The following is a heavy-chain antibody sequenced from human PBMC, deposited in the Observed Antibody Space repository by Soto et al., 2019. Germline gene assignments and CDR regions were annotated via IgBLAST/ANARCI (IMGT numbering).Heavy chain of an antibody. CDR3: ARDRYSSSWYVPFDY. J-gene: IGHJ4*02. V-gene: IGHV1-69*02. Sequence: SVKVSCKASGGTFSSYTISWVRQAPGQGLEWMGRIIPILGIANYAQKFQGRVTITADKSTSTAYMELSSLRSEDTAVYYCARDRYSSSWYVPFDYWGQGTLVTVSS. CDR2: IIPILGIA. D-gene: IGHD6-13*01. CDR1: GGTFSSYT.